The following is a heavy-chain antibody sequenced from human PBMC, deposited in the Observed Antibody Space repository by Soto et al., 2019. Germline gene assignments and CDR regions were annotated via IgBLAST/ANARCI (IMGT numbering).Heavy chain of an antibody. Sequence: CLRLSCAASGFPFINSLKSWVRQAPGKGLEWVANIKEDGSEKDYVDPVKGRFTITRDNAKNSLYLQMNNLRAEDTAVYFCTRKRSGMDVWGQGTTVPVSS. V-gene: IGHV3-7*03. CDR2: IKEDGSEK. CDR1: GFPFINSL. CDR3: TRKRSGMDV. J-gene: IGHJ6*02.